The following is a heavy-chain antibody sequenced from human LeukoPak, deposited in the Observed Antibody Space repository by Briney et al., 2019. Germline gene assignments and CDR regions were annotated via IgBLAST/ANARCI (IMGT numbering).Heavy chain of an antibody. V-gene: IGHV4-4*07. D-gene: IGHD6-13*01. CDR3: ARGSIAVVGTRWFDP. J-gene: IGHJ5*02. CDR2: IYTSGST. Sequence: PSETLSLTCTVSGGSFIGLFWSWIRQPPGRGLEWIGRIYTSGSTNYNPSLQSRVTMSVDTSKNQFSLKVSSVTAADTAVYYCARGSIAVVGTRWFDPWGQGTLVTVSS. CDR1: GGSFIGLF.